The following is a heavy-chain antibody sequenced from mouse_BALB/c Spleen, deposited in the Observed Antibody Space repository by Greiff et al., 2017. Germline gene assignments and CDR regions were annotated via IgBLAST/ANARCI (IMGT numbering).Heavy chain of an antibody. CDR3: ARGDVRRVYYYAMDY. D-gene: IGHD2-14*01. Sequence: VQLQQSGPELVKPGASVKIPCKASGYTFTDYNMDWVKQSHGKSLEWIGDINPNNGGTIYNQKFKGKATLTVDKSSSTAYMELRSLTSEDTAVYYCARGDVRRVYYYAMDYWGQGTSVTVSS. V-gene: IGHV1-18*01. J-gene: IGHJ4*01. CDR1: GYTFTDYN. CDR2: INPNNGGT.